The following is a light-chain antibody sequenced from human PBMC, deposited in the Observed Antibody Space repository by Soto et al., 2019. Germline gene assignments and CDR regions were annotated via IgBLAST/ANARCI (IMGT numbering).Light chain of an antibody. CDR2: DAS. Sequence: DIQMTQSPSSLSASVGDRVTITCQASQDISNYLNWYQQKPGKAPKLLIYDASNLETGVPTSFSGSGSGTDFTFTINSLQPEDIATYYCQQYDNLPPYTFGQGTKLEIK. CDR3: QQYDNLPPYT. J-gene: IGKJ2*01. CDR1: QDISNY. V-gene: IGKV1-33*01.